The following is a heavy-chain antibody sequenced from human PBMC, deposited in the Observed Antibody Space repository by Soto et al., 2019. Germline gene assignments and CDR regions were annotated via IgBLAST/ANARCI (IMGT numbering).Heavy chain of an antibody. CDR3: ARPKTIGAAAGKGWFDP. V-gene: IGHV4-39*02. D-gene: IGHD6-13*01. J-gene: IGHJ5*02. Sequence: SETLSLTCTVSGDSISSSTYFWGWVRQPPGKGLEWIGSVYYSGSTYYNPSLKSRVTIFVDTSENHFSLKLRSVTAADTAVYYCARPKTIGAAAGKGWFDPWGQGTLVTVSS. CDR1: GDSISSSTYF. CDR2: VYYSGST.